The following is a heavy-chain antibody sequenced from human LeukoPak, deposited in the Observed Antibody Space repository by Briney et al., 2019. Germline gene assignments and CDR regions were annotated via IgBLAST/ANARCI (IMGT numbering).Heavy chain of an antibody. CDR1: GFTVSSNY. CDR3: AREGREGYNYPALDF. J-gene: IGHJ4*02. Sequence: HPGGSLRLSCAASGFTVSSNYMSWVRQAPGKGLEWVANMKHDGIEKYHVDSVKGRFTISRDNTKNSLYLHMSSLRVEDTAVYYCAREGREGYNYPALDFWGQGILVT. D-gene: IGHD5-24*01. CDR2: MKHDGIEK. V-gene: IGHV3-7*05.